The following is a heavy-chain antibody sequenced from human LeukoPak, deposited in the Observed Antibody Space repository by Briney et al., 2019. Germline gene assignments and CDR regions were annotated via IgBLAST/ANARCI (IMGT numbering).Heavy chain of an antibody. CDR2: IWYNGSNK. CDR3: AKDRPDYDRGYNWFDP. J-gene: IGHJ5*02. CDR1: GFTFSSYG. D-gene: IGHD3-22*01. Sequence: QPGGSLRLSCAASGFTFSSYGMHWVRQARGKGLEWEAVIWYNGSNKYYADSVKGRFTISRDNSKNTLYLQMNSLRAEDTAVYYCAKDRPDYDRGYNWFDPWGQGTLVTVSS. V-gene: IGHV3-33*06.